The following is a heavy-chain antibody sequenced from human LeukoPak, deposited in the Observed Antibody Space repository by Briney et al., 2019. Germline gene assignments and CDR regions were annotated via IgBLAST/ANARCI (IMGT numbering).Heavy chain of an antibody. D-gene: IGHD3-22*01. CDR1: GFTFDDYA. Sequence: GGSLRLSCAASGFTFDDYAMHWVRQAPGKGLEWVSGISWNSGSIGYADSVKGGFTISRDNAKNSLYLQMNSLRAEDMALYYCAKVLIYYCVGSGYCEAFDMWGQGTMVPVSS. CDR2: ISWNSGSI. J-gene: IGHJ3*02. CDR3: AKVLIYYCVGSGYCEAFDM. V-gene: IGHV3-9*03.